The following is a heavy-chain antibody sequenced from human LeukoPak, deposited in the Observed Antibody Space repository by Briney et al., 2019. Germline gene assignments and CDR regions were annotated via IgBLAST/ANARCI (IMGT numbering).Heavy chain of an antibody. Sequence: PGGSLRLSCAASGFTFSSYGMHWVRQAPGKGLEWVAVISYDGSNKYYADSVKGRFTISRDNSKNTLYLQMNSLRAEDTAVYYCAKGGLYGSGSSDYWGQGTLVTVSS. CDR2: ISYDGSNK. CDR3: AKGGLYGSGSSDY. CDR1: GFTFSSYG. D-gene: IGHD3-10*01. V-gene: IGHV3-30*18. J-gene: IGHJ4*02.